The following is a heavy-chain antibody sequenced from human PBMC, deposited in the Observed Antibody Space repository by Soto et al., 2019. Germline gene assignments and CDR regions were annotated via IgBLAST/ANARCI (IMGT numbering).Heavy chain of an antibody. Sequence: SGPTLVNPTQTLTLTCTFSGFSLSTSGVGVGWIRQPPGKALEWPALIYWNDDKRYSPSLKSRLTITKDTSKNQVVLTMTNMDPVDTATYYCAHRPGYCSSTSCYSFDPWGQGTLVTVSS. J-gene: IGHJ5*02. D-gene: IGHD2-2*03. V-gene: IGHV2-5*01. CDR2: IYWNDDK. CDR1: GFSLSTSGVG. CDR3: AHRPGYCSSTSCYSFDP.